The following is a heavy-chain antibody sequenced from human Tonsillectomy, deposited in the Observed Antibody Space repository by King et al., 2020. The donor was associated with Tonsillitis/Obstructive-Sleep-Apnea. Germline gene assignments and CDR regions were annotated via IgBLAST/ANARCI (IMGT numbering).Heavy chain of an antibody. Sequence: TLKESGPTLVKPTQTLTLSCNFSGVSPSTSGVGVGWIRQPPGKPLEWLAAIDWDVVKHNRPSLKSRLTITKDTSKNHVVLTMTNMDPVDTATYYCVHRRSSYYFDYWGQGTLVTVSS. V-gene: IGHV2-5*02. CDR3: VHRRSSYYFDY. D-gene: IGHD3-16*01. J-gene: IGHJ4*02. CDR2: IDWDVVK. CDR1: GVSPSTSGVG.